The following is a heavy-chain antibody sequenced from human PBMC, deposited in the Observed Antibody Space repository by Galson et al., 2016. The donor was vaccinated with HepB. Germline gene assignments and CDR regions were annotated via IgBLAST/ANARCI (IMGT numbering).Heavy chain of an antibody. CDR1: GFSLSNNI. Sequence: SLRLSCAASGFSLSNNIMNWVRQAPGKGLEWVSVISSRGETTVYAASVKGRFTISRDDSRNTLYLQINSLRADDTAVDYCAKRVGSSLTGRAFDGWGQGTMITVSS. CDR3: AKRVGSSLTGRAFDG. CDR2: ISSRGETT. D-gene: IGHD6-13*01. J-gene: IGHJ3*01. V-gene: IGHV3-23*01.